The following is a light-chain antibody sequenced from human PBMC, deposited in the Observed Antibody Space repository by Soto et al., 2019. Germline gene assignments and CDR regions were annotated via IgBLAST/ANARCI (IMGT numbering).Light chain of an antibody. CDR3: SSYAGSNNRV. CDR1: SSDVGGYNY. V-gene: IGLV2-8*01. CDR2: EVS. Sequence: QSALTQPPSASGTPGQSVTISCTGTSSDVGGYNYVSWYQQHPGKAPKLMIYEVSKRPSGVPDRFSGSKSGNTASLTVSGLQAEDEADYCCSSYAGSNNRVFGTGTKLTVL. J-gene: IGLJ1*01.